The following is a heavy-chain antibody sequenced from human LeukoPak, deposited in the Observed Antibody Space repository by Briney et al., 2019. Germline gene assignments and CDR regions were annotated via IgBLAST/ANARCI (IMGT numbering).Heavy chain of an antibody. CDR3: ARSGYSYGLYYFDY. J-gene: IGHJ4*02. Sequence: ASVKVSCKASGYTFTSYGIRWVRQAPGQGLEWMGWISAYNGNTNYAQKLQGRVTMTTDTSTSTAYMELRSLRSDDTAVYYCARSGYSYGLYYFDYWGQGTLVTVSS. V-gene: IGHV1-18*01. CDR2: ISAYNGNT. CDR1: GYTFTSYG. D-gene: IGHD5-18*01.